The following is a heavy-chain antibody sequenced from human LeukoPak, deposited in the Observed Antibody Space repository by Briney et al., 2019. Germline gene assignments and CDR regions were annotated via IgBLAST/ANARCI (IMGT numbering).Heavy chain of an antibody. V-gene: IGHV4-39*01. Sequence: SETLSLTCTVSGGSISSSSYYWGWIRQPPGKGLEWIGSIYYSGSTYYNPSLKSRVTISVDTSKNQFSLKLSSVTAADTAVYYCARGISYYGSGSYYNSEKLYYFDYWGQGTLVTVSS. CDR2: IYYSGST. CDR3: ARGISYYGSGSYYNSEKLYYFDY. CDR1: GGSISSSSYY. D-gene: IGHD3-10*01. J-gene: IGHJ4*02.